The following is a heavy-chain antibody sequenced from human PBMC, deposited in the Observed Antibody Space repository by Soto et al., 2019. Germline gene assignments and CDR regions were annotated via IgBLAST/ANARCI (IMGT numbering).Heavy chain of an antibody. Sequence: GGSLRLSCAASGFTFSSYAMSWVRQAPGKGLEWVSAISGSGGSTYYADSVKGRFTISRDNSKNTLYLQMNSLRAEDTAVYYCAKGSFGWELLGEYFQHWGQGTLVTVSS. D-gene: IGHD1-26*01. J-gene: IGHJ1*01. V-gene: IGHV3-23*01. CDR2: ISGSGGST. CDR1: GFTFSSYA. CDR3: AKGSFGWELLGEYFQH.